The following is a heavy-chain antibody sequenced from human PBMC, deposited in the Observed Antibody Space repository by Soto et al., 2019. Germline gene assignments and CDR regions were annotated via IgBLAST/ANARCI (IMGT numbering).Heavy chain of an antibody. Sequence: ASVKVSCKASGYTFTSYAMHWVRQAPGQRLEWMGWINAGNGNTKYSQKFQGRVTITRDTSASTAYMELSSLRSEDTAVYYCARVRFSVTTRACFDYWGQGTLVTVSS. CDR3: ARVRFSVTTRACFDY. V-gene: IGHV1-3*01. J-gene: IGHJ4*02. CDR2: INAGNGNT. D-gene: IGHD4-17*01. CDR1: GYTFTSYA.